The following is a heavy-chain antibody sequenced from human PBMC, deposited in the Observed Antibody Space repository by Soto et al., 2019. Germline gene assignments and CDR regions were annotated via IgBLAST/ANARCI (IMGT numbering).Heavy chain of an antibody. Sequence: SVKVSCKASGGSFGNSAINWVRQTPGQGLEWLGGFIPVYRTLNYAQKFQGRVTITADESTGTAYMALSSLASDDTAVYYCATGVIWIGYFTVDSWGQGTRVTVSS. D-gene: IGHD3-3*01. CDR2: FIPVYRTL. CDR1: GGSFGNSA. J-gene: IGHJ4*02. CDR3: ATGVIWIGYFTVDS. V-gene: IGHV1-69*13.